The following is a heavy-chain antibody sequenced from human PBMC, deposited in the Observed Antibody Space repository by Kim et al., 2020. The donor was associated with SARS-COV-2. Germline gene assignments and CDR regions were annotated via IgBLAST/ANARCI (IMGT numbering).Heavy chain of an antibody. CDR2: IYYSGST. CDR3: ARAGGMITFGGVIPIFDY. V-gene: IGHV4-59*13. CDR1: GGSISSYY. D-gene: IGHD3-16*02. J-gene: IGHJ4*02. Sequence: SETLSLTCTVSGGSISSYYWSWIRQPPGKGLEWIGYIYYSGSTNYNPSLKSRVTISVDTSKNQFSLKLSSVTAADTAVYYCARAGGMITFGGVIPIFDYWGQGTLVTVSS.